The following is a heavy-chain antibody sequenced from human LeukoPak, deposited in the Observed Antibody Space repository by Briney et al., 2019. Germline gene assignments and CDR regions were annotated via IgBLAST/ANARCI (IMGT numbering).Heavy chain of an antibody. CDR1: GFSFSNYG. D-gene: IGHD5-24*01. CDR2: ISSSSSYI. Sequence: GGSLRLSCAASGFSFSNYGMNWVRQAPGKGLEWVSLISSSSSYIYYADSVKGRFTISRDNAKNSLYLQVNSLRAEDTAVYYCARCRNGYRNDVFDIWGQGTMVTVSS. J-gene: IGHJ3*02. CDR3: ARCRNGYRNDVFDI. V-gene: IGHV3-21*01.